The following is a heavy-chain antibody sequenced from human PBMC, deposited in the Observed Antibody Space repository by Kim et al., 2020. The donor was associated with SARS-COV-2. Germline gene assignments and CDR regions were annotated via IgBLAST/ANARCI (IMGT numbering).Heavy chain of an antibody. Sequence: GGSLRLSCAASGFTFSTYSMSWVRQVPGKGLEWVANIKHDGSEKYYVDSVEGRFTISRDNAKNALYLQMNSVRAEDTAMYYCAIAAIGRREVPIDFWGQG. CDR2: IKHDGSEK. V-gene: IGHV3-7*01. CDR1: GFTFSTYS. CDR3: AIAAIGRREVPIDF. J-gene: IGHJ4*02. D-gene: IGHD2-15*01.